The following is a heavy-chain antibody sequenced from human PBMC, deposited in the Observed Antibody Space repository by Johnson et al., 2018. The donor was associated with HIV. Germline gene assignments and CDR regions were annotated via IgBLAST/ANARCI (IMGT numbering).Heavy chain of an antibody. CDR3: AFSSWYAFDI. D-gene: IGHD6-13*01. CDR1: GFTFSSYA. V-gene: IGHV3-30*04. Sequence: QVQLVESGGGVVQPGRSLRLSCAASGFTFSSYAMHWVRQAPGKGLEWVAVISYDGSDKYYADSAQGRFTISRDNSKNTLYLQMNSLRAEDTAVYYCAFSSWYAFDIWGQGTMVTVSS. CDR2: ISYDGSDK. J-gene: IGHJ3*02.